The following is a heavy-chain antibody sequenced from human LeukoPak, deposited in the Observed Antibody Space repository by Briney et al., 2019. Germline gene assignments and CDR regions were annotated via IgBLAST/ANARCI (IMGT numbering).Heavy chain of an antibody. J-gene: IGHJ4*02. CDR3: ARGPDYGGNSFNY. CDR2: IIPILGIA. V-gene: IGHV1-69*04. Sequence: SVKVPCKASGGTFSSYAISWVRQAPGQGLEWMGRIIPILGIANYAQKFQGRVTITADKSTSTAYMELSSLRSEDTAVYYCARGPDYGGNSFNYWGQGTLVTVSS. CDR1: GGTFSSYA. D-gene: IGHD4-23*01.